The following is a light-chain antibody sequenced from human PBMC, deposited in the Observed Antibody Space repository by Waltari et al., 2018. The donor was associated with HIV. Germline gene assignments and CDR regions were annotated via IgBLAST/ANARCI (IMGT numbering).Light chain of an antibody. V-gene: IGKV3-15*01. CDR3: QQYDSGPRGIT. CDR1: QSISAK. J-gene: IGKJ2*01. CDR2: EAA. Sequence: EIVMTQSQPTQSVSTGQRVTLPCRASQSISAKVAWYQQRPGQAPRLLIYEAATRPTGIPARFSGSGSGTEFTLTISSLQSEDFATYFCQQYDSGPRGITFGQGTMLEIK.